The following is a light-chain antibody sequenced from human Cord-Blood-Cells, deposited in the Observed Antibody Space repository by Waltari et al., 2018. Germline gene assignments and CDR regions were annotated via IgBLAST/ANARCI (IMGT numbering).Light chain of an antibody. CDR2: EGS. V-gene: IGLV2-23*01. J-gene: IGLJ1*01. CDR3: CSYAGSSTYV. Sequence: QSALTQPASVSGSPGQSITISCTGTSSDVGSYNLVSWYQQHPGKTPKLMIYEGSKLPSGVSNRFSGAKSVNTASLTISGLHAEDEADYYCCSYAGSSTYVFGTGTKVTVL. CDR1: SSDVGSYNL.